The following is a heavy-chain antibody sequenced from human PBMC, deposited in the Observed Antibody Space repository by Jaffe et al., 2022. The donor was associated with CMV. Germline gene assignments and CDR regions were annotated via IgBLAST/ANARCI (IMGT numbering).Heavy chain of an antibody. J-gene: IGHJ4*02. CDR3: ARELLYSSGWSAFDY. Sequence: EVQLVESGGGLVQPGGSLRLSCAASGFTFSSYEMNWVRQAPGKGLEWVSYISSSGSTIYYADSVKGRFTISRDNAKNSLYLQMNSLRAEDTAVYYCARELLYSSGWSAFDYWGQGTLVTVSS. V-gene: IGHV3-48*03. CDR1: GFTFSSYE. CDR2: ISSSGSTI. D-gene: IGHD6-19*01.